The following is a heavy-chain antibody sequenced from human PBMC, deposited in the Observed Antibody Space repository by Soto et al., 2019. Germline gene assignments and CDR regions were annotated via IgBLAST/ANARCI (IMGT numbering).Heavy chain of an antibody. CDR3: ARKGPRAARPNH. D-gene: IGHD6-6*01. CDR1: GFTFRDYD. CDR2: ISSSGTAT. Sequence: QVQLVESGGGLVRPGGSLTLSCAASGFTFRDYDMSWIRQAPGKGLEWVSCISSSGTATYYAEYVKGRFTISRDNAKNSLNVEMNSLRVEDTAVYYCARKGPRAARPNHWGQGTLVTVYS. J-gene: IGHJ5*02. V-gene: IGHV3-11*01.